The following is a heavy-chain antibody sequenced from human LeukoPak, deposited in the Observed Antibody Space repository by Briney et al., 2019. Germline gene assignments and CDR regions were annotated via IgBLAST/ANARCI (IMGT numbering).Heavy chain of an antibody. CDR3: ARYRRYYFDY. CDR1: GGSISSSSYY. Sequence: PSETLSLTCTVSGGSISSSSYYWGWIRQPPGKGLEWIGSIYYSGSTYYNPSLKSRVTISVDTSKNQFSLKLSSVTAADTAVYYCARYRRYYFDYWGQGTLVTVSS. J-gene: IGHJ4*02. V-gene: IGHV4-39*01. D-gene: IGHD4-11*01. CDR2: IYYSGST.